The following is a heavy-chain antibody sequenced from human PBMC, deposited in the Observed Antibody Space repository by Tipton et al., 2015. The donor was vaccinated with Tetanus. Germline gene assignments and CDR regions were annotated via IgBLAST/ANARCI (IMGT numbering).Heavy chain of an antibody. Sequence: SLRLSCAASGFTFSNYAMSWVRQAPGKGLEWVSAVSGGGDSTYYADSVKGRFTTSRDTSQNHLFLQMNSLRAEDTAVYYCARDSPDILLVPAVWGQGTLVTVSS. J-gene: IGHJ4*02. V-gene: IGHV3-23*01. CDR1: GFTFSNYA. D-gene: IGHD2-2*01. CDR2: VSGGGDST. CDR3: ARDSPDILLVPAV.